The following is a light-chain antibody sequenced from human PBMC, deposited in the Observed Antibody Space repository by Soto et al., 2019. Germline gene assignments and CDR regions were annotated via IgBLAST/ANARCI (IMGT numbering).Light chain of an antibody. V-gene: IGKV1-5*01. CDR1: QSLDNF. Sequence: DIQMTQSPSTRSASIGDRVTITCRASQSLDNFLAWYQQKPGKAPKPLIYNVSSLESGVPSRFSGSGSETEFTLTISSLEPEDFAVYYCQQRSNWPPLTFGGGTKVDNK. J-gene: IGKJ4*01. CDR3: QQRSNWPPLT. CDR2: NVS.